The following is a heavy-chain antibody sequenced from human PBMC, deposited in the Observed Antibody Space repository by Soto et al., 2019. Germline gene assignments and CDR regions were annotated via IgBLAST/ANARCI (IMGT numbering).Heavy chain of an antibody. CDR3: ARRAETNGWNGFGADKYYFDF. CDR1: GYTFASYD. CDR2: MNPNTGNS. V-gene: IGHV1-8*01. D-gene: IGHD1-1*01. Sequence: ASVKVSCKASGYTFASYDIYWVRQATGQGLEWMGWMNPNTGNSGYAQKFQGRVTMTSDTSISTAHMELSSLRSEDAAVYYCARRAETNGWNGFGADKYYFDFWGQGTLVTVSS. J-gene: IGHJ4*02.